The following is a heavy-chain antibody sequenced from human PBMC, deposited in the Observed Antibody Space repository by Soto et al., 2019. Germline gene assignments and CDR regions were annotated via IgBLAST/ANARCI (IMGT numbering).Heavy chain of an antibody. CDR3: ARVPDR. V-gene: IGHV4-30-2*01. D-gene: IGHD2-2*01. CDR1: GGSISSGGYS. Sequence: QLQLQESGSGRVKHSQTLYLTCAVSGGSISSGGYSWSWIRQPPGKGLEWIGYIYHSGSTYYNPSLKSRVTISVDRAKNQVSLKLSSVTAADTAVYYCARVPDRWGQGTLVTVSS. J-gene: IGHJ5*02. CDR2: IYHSGST.